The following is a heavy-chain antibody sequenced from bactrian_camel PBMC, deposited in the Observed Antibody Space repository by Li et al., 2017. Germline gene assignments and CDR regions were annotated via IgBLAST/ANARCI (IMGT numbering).Heavy chain of an antibody. J-gene: IGHJ4*01. D-gene: IGHD2*01. CDR1: GFAFSSYA. Sequence: VQLVESGGDLVQPGGSLRLSCAASGFAFSSYAMTWVRQAPGKGLEWVSGISGSSSHIYYADSVKGRIAISRDNAKNALYLQMSSLRTEDTAMYYCAQDASGSWMTGAYNYWGRGTQVTVS. CDR3: AQDASGSWMTGAYNY. V-gene: IGHV3S31*01. CDR2: ISGSSSHI.